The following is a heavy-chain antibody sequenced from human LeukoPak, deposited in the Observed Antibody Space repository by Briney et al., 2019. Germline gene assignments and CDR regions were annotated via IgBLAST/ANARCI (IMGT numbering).Heavy chain of an antibody. Sequence: KPSETLSLTCTVSGGSISSYYWSWIRQPPGKGLEWIGYIYYSGSTNYNPSLKSRVTISVDTSKNQFSLKLSSVTASDTAVYYCARASGYAEVEYWGQGTLVTVSS. D-gene: IGHD5-12*01. CDR3: ARASGYAEVEY. J-gene: IGHJ4*02. V-gene: IGHV4-59*08. CDR1: GGSISSYY. CDR2: IYYSGST.